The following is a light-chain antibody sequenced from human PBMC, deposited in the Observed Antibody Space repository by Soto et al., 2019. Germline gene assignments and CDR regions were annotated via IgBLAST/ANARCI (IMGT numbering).Light chain of an antibody. CDR2: YDS. J-gene: IGLJ1*01. Sequence: SSELTQPPSVSVAPGKTARITCGGNNIGSEIVHWYQQKPGQAPVLIIYYDSDRPSGIPERFSGSKSGNTATLTISRVEAGDEADYYCQVWDSSNDHYVFGTGTKLTVL. CDR3: QVWDSSNDHYV. V-gene: IGLV3-21*04. CDR1: NIGSEI.